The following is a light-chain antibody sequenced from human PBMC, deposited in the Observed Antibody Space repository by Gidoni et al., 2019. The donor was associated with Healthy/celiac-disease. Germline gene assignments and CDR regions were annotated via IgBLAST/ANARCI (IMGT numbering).Light chain of an antibody. V-gene: IGKV3-20*01. Sequence: EIVLTQSPGHLSLSPGERATLSCRASQSVSRSYLAWYQQKPGQAPRLLIYGASSRATGIPDRFSGSGSGTDFTLTISRLEPEDFAVYYCQQYGSSPLTFGGGTKVEIK. CDR2: GAS. J-gene: IGKJ4*01. CDR1: QSVSRSY. CDR3: QQYGSSPLT.